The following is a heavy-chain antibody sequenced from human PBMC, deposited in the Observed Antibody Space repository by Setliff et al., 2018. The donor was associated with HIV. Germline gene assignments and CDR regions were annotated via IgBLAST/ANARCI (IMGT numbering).Heavy chain of an antibody. CDR2: IIPILGIA. J-gene: IGHJ5*02. Sequence: SVKVSCKASGGTFSSYAISWVRQAPGQVLEWMGGIIPILGIANYAQKFQGRVTITADKSTSTAYMELSSLRSEDTAVYYCARQNRYYYGSGSFHNWFDPWGQGTLVTVSS. CDR1: GGTFSSYA. CDR3: ARQNRYYYGSGSFHNWFDP. V-gene: IGHV1-69*10. D-gene: IGHD3-10*01.